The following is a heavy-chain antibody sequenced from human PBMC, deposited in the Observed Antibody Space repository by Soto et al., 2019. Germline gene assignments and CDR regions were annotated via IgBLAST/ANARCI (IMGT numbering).Heavy chain of an antibody. CDR1: GFTFSSYA. CDR2: ISGSGGST. J-gene: IGHJ4*02. V-gene: IGHV3-23*01. D-gene: IGHD6-19*01. CDR3: ARRTSGWYLDY. Sequence: EVQLLESGGGLVQPGGSLRLSCATSGFTFSSYAMSWVRQAPGKGLEWVSVISGSGGSTYYADSVKGRFTISRDNSKNTLYLQMNSLRAEDTAVYYCARRTSGWYLDYWGQGTRVTVSS.